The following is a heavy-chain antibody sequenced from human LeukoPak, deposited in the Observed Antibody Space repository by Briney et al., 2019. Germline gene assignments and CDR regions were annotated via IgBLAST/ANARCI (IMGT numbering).Heavy chain of an antibody. CDR1: GFIFSRFW. D-gene: IGHD4-11*01. Sequence: GGSLRLSCAASGFIFSRFWMNWVRQAPGKGLEWVTFIRFDGANKYYADSVKGRFTISRDNSKNMLYLQMNSLRPEDTAVYYCTRPFNTDYSNFYYMDVWGKGTTVTVSS. CDR2: IRFDGANK. V-gene: IGHV3-30*02. CDR3: TRPFNTDYSNFYYMDV. J-gene: IGHJ6*03.